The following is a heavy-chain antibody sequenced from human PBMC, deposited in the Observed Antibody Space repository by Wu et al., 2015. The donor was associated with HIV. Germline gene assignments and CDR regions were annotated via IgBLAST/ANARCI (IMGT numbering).Heavy chain of an antibody. CDR3: AADPDMTLWAFDI. CDR2: IVLGSGNT. D-gene: IGHD3-10*01. J-gene: IGHJ3*02. Sequence: QMQLVQSGPEVKKPGTSVKVSCKASGFIFSSSAMQWVRQARGQRLEWIGRIVLGSGNTNYAQKFQERVTISRDMSTSTVYMELSSLRSEDAAVYYCAADPDMTLWAFDIWGPRDNGHRLF. V-gene: IGHV1-58*02. CDR1: GFIFSSSA.